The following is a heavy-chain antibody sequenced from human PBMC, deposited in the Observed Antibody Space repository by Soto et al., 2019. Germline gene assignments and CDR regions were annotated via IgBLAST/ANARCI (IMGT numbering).Heavy chain of an antibody. CDR1: GGSISSYY. Sequence: QVQLQESGPGLVKPSETLSLTCTVSGGSISSYYWRWIRQSPGKGLEWIGYIYNSGSTKYNPSLKSRVTISVDTPKNPFSLKLSSVTAADTAVYYCARDRGGDYFDYWGQGALVTVSS. D-gene: IGHD3-10*01. J-gene: IGHJ4*02. V-gene: IGHV4-59*01. CDR2: IYNSGST. CDR3: ARDRGGDYFDY.